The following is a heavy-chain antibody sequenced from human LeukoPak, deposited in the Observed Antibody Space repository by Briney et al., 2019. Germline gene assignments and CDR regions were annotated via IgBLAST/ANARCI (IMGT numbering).Heavy chain of an antibody. CDR2: ISAYNGNT. V-gene: IGHV1-18*01. D-gene: IGHD2-2*03. J-gene: IGHJ5*02. CDR1: GYTFTSYG. CDR3: ARDLGYCSSTSCPSPGWFDP. Sequence: ASVKVSCKASGYTFTSYGISWVRQAPGQGLEWMGWISAYNGNTNYAQKLQGRVTMTTDTSTSTAYMELRSLRSDDTAVYYCARDLGYCSSTSCPSPGWFDPWGQGTLVTVSS.